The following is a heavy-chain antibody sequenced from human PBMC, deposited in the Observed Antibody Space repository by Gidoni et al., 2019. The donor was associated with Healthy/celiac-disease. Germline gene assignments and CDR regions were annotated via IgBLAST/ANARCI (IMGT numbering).Heavy chain of an antibody. Sequence: QVQLQQWGAGLLKPSETLSLTCAVYGGSFSGYYWSWIRQPPGKGLEWIGEINHSGSTNYNPSLQSRVTISVDTSKNQFSLKLSSVAAADTAVYYCARSHCGGDCFHPRHGWFDPWGQGTLVTVSS. CDR2: INHSGST. V-gene: IGHV4-34*01. CDR1: GGSFSGYY. D-gene: IGHD2-21*02. CDR3: ARSHCGGDCFHPRHGWFDP. J-gene: IGHJ5*02.